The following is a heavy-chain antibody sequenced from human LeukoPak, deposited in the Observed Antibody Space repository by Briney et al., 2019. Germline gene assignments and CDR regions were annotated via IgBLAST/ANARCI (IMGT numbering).Heavy chain of an antibody. CDR3: ATAPVVYYGSGSYLY. D-gene: IGHD3-10*01. CDR2: FDPEDGET. J-gene: IGHJ4*02. Sequence: ASVTVSCKVSGYTLTELSMHWVRQAPGKGLEWMGGFDPEDGETIYAQKFQGRVTMTEDTSTDTPYMELSSLRSEDTAVYYCATAPVVYYGSGSYLYWGQGTLVTVSS. CDR1: GYTLTELS. V-gene: IGHV1-24*01.